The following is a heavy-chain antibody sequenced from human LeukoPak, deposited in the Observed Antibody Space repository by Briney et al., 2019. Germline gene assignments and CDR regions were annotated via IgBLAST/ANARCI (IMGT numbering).Heavy chain of an antibody. Sequence: GGSLRLSCAASGFTFSNYWMTWVRQAPGKGLEWVANIKEDGSEKYYVDSVKGRFSISRDNAKNSLYLQMNSLRAEDTALYFCASNWGSYPDCWGQGALVTVSS. J-gene: IGHJ4*02. CDR2: IKEDGSEK. CDR1: GFTFSNYW. D-gene: IGHD1-26*01. V-gene: IGHV3-7*03. CDR3: ASNWGSYPDC.